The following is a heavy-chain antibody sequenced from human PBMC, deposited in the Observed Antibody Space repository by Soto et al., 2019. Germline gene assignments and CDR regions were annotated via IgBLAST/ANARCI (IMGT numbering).Heavy chain of an antibody. CDR3: ARHRHPRGTVGATSPLDP. CDR2: HYSGGST. CDR1: GFSVSSNY. Sequence: WWSLRLCCAISGFSVSSNYLSWFRQAPGKGLEWVSVHYSGGSTYYADSVQGRFTISRDKSNNTLYLQMRRVRAEDTAVYFCARHRHPRGTVGATSPLDPWGQGTQVTVSS. J-gene: IGHJ5*02. V-gene: IGHV3-53*01. D-gene: IGHD1-26*01.